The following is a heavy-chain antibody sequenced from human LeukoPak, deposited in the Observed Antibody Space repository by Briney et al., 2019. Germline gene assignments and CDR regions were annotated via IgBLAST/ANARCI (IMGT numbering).Heavy chain of an antibody. CDR3: ARDDWTYCSSTTCPDAYI. CDR1: GGSVSSGTYY. CDR2: IYTSEST. J-gene: IGHJ3*02. D-gene: IGHD2-2*01. Sequence: SQTLSLTCTVSGGSVSSGTYYWSWIRQPAGKGLEWIGHIYTSESTNYNPSLKSRVTISVDTSKNQFSLKLTSVTAADTAVYYCARDDWTYCSSTTCPDAYIWGQGTMVTVSS. V-gene: IGHV4-61*09.